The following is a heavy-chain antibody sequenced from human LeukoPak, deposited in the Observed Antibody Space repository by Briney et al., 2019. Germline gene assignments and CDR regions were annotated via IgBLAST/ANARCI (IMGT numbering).Heavy chain of an antibody. J-gene: IGHJ4*02. CDR2: IGGGGPTT. CDR1: GFTFSTYA. D-gene: IGHD6-19*01. Sequence: GGSLRLSCAASGFTFSTYAMNWVRQVPAKGLEWVSTIGGGGPTTDYADSVKDRFTISRDNSKNTLYLQMNSLRAEDTAVYFCARGFLGGTDQYFDSWGQGTLVTVSS. V-gene: IGHV3-23*01. CDR3: ARGFLGGTDQYFDS.